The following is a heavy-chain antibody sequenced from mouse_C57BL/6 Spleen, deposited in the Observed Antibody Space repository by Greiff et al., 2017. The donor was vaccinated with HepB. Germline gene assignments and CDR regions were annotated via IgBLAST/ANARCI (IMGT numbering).Heavy chain of an antibody. CDR2: INPNNGGT. V-gene: IGHV1-22*01. CDR1: GYTFTDYN. J-gene: IGHJ4*01. CDR3: GSSTVVDAMDY. Sequence: VQLQQSGPELVKPGASVKMSCKASGYTFTDYNMHWVKQSHGKSLEWIGYINPNNGGTSYNQKFKGKATLTVNKSSSTAYMELRSLTSEDSAVYYCGSSTVVDAMDYWGQGTSVTVSS. D-gene: IGHD1-1*01.